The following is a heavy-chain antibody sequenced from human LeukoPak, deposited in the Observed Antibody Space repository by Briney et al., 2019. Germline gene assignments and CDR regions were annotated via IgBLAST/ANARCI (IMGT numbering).Heavy chain of an antibody. D-gene: IGHD6-6*01. CDR3: ARGNPYSSSSAWFDP. CDR1: GYTLTGYY. J-gene: IGHJ5*02. V-gene: IGHV1-2*02. CDR2: INPNSGGT. Sequence: GASVTVSCKASGYTLTGYYIHWVRQAPGQGLEWLGWINPNSGGTNYAQKFQGRVTVTRDASISTAYMELSRLRSDDTAVYYCARGNPYSSSSAWFDPWGQGTLVTVSS.